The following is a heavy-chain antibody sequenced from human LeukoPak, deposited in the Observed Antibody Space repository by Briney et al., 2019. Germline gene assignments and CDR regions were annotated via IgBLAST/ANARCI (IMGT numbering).Heavy chain of an antibody. CDR1: GFTFSSYA. V-gene: IGHV3-30-3*01. CDR2: ISADGTEK. CDR3: ARDAPYSGGCCAFDI. D-gene: IGHD6-19*01. J-gene: IGHJ3*02. Sequence: GGSLRLSCVASGFTFSSYALHWLRQAPGKGLEWVAVISADGTEKYYADSVKGRFTMSRDNSKNTLYPQMNSLRTEDTAVYYCARDAPYSGGCCAFDIWGQGTMVTVSS.